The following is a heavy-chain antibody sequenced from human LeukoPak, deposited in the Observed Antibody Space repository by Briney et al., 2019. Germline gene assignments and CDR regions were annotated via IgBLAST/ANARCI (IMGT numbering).Heavy chain of an antibody. Sequence: PSETLSLTCAVYGGSFSGYYWSWIRQPPGKGLEWIGEINHSGGTNYNPSLKSRVTISVDTSKNQFSLKLSSVTAADTAVYYCARVQDSSSWYYYYYGMDVWGQGTTVTVSS. V-gene: IGHV4-34*01. CDR1: GGSFSGYY. D-gene: IGHD6-13*01. J-gene: IGHJ6*02. CDR2: INHSGGT. CDR3: ARVQDSSSWYYYYYGMDV.